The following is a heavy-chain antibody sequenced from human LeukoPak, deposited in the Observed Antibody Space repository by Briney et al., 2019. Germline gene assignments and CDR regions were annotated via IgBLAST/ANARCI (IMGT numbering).Heavy chain of an antibody. CDR3: ARGRGSGTFNI. CDR2: ISTAGDT. J-gene: IGHJ3*02. CDR1: GFTCSSYD. Sequence: GGSLRLSCAASGFTCSSYDMHWVRQGTGKGLEGVSAISTAGDTYYPGSVKGRFTTSRENAKNSLYLQMNSLRVGDTAVYYCARGRGSGTFNIWGQGTMVTASS. D-gene: IGHD3-10*01. V-gene: IGHV3-13*01.